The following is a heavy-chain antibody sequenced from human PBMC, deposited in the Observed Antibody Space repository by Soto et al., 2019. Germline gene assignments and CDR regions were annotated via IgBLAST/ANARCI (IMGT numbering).Heavy chain of an antibody. J-gene: IGHJ3*02. CDR3: ATVGMTVTTWLAAFDI. Sequence: QVQLVQSGAEVKKPGASVKVSCKVSGYTLTELSMHWVRQAPGKGLEWMGGFDPEDGETIYAQKWQGRVIMTEDTSKDTAYMELSSLRSEDTVVYYCATVGMTVTTWLAAFDIWGQGTMVTVSS. CDR1: GYTLTELS. D-gene: IGHD4-17*01. V-gene: IGHV1-24*01. CDR2: FDPEDGET.